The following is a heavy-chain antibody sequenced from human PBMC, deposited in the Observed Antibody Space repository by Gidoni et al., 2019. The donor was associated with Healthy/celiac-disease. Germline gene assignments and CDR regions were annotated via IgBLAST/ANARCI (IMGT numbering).Heavy chain of an antibody. Sequence: QGQLVEAGGGGVQPGRSLRLYWAGYGVTFSSYAMPWVRQAPGKGLVWVAVLSYDGSNKYSADSVTCRFTISRDNSKNTLYLHMHSLRAEDSAVYYCARAGVLEHPDYWGQGTLVTVSS. J-gene: IGHJ4*02. CDR2: LSYDGSNK. D-gene: IGHD1-1*01. CDR3: ARAGVLEHPDY. CDR1: GVTFSSYA. V-gene: IGHV3-30-3*01.